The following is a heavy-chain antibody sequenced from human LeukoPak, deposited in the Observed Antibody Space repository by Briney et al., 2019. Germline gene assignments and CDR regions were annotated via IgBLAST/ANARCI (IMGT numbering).Heavy chain of an antibody. D-gene: IGHD3-16*02. J-gene: IGHJ4*02. CDR2: ISAYNGNT. Sequence: GASVKVSCKASGYTFTSYGISWVRQAPGQGLEWMGWISAYNGNTNYAQKLQGRVTMTTDTSTSIAYMELRSLRSDDTAVYYCARDRLSRLRLGELSLSDYWGQGTLVTVSS. CDR3: ARDRLSRLRLGELSLSDY. V-gene: IGHV1-18*01. CDR1: GYTFTSYG.